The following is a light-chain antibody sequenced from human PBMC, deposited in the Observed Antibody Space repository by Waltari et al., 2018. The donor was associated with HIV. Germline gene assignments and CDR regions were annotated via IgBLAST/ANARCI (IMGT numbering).Light chain of an antibody. V-gene: IGLV1-47*01. J-gene: IGLJ3*02. Sequence: SVLTQQPAASGTPGQLDTISCSGISSNIGSNYVYWSPLPPGTAPKLLIYRNNQRPSGVPDRFSGSKSGTSASLAISGLRSEEEADYYCAAWDNSLSAPVFGGGTKLTVL. CDR1: SSNIGSNY. CDR2: RNN. CDR3: AAWDNSLSAPV.